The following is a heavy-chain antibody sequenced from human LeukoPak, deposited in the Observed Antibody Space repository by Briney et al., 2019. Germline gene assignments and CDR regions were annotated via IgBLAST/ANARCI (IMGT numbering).Heavy chain of an antibody. D-gene: IGHD1-26*01. Sequence: SETLSLTRTVSGGSISSYYWSWIRQPPGKGLEWIGYIYYSGSTNYNPSLKSRVTISVDTSKNQFSLKLSSVTAADTAVYYCARDRGLENLVWDDAFDIWGQGTMVTVSS. CDR2: IYYSGST. V-gene: IGHV4-59*01. J-gene: IGHJ3*02. CDR3: ARDRGLENLVWDDAFDI. CDR1: GGSISSYY.